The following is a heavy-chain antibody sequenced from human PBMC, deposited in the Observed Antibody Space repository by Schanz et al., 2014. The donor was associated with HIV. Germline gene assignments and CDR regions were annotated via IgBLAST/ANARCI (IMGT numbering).Heavy chain of an antibody. Sequence: VQLLDSGGGLVQPGGSLRLSCIASGFTFNNYAMTWVRQAPGKGLEWVAVISYDGTKKHYADSVKGRFTISRDNSKNSLYLVIKSLRAEDAAVYYCAKDRNYYDSKYRGKGNYYYYYGMDVWGQGTTVTVSS. D-gene: IGHD3-22*01. V-gene: IGHV3-30*18. CDR2: ISYDGTKK. J-gene: IGHJ6*02. CDR3: AKDRNYYDSKYRGKGNYYYYYGMDV. CDR1: GFTFNNYA.